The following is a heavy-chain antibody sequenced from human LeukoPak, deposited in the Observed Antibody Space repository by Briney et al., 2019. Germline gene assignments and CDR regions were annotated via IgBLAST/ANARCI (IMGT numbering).Heavy chain of an antibody. CDR2: ISSSGSTI. CDR3: ARDSHRWLQRGVTFDY. Sequence: MPGGSLRLSCAASGFTFSDYYMSWIRQAPGKGLEWVSYISSSGSTIYYAESVKGRFTISRDNAKNSLYLQMNSLRAEDTAVYYCARDSHRWLQRGVTFDYWGQGTLVTVSS. V-gene: IGHV3-11*01. D-gene: IGHD5-24*01. J-gene: IGHJ4*02. CDR1: GFTFSDYY.